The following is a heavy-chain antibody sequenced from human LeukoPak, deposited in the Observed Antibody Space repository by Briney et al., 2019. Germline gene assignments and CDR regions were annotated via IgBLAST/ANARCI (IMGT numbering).Heavy chain of an antibody. CDR3: AKMKGQRLNDYCMDV. Sequence: PGGSLRLSCEASGLAFRNFAMSWVRQAPGKGLEWVSGMTGSGGSSYYADSVKDRFTISRDNAKNTLYLQMNNLRADDTALYYCAKMKGQRLNDYCMDVWGKGTTVTVSS. J-gene: IGHJ6*03. CDR2: MTGSGGSS. V-gene: IGHV3-23*01. CDR1: GLAFRNFA.